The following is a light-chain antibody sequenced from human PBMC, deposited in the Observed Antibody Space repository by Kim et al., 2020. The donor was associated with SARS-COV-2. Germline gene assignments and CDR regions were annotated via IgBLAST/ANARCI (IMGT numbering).Light chain of an antibody. CDR1: SLRSYY. CDR2: SKN. Sequence: SSELTQDPAVSVALGQTVRITCQGDSLRSYYASWYQQKPGQAPILVIYSKNNRPSGIPDRFSGSSSGNTASLTITGAQAEDEADYYCNSRDSSANHYVFGTGTKVTVL. V-gene: IGLV3-19*01. CDR3: NSRDSSANHYV. J-gene: IGLJ1*01.